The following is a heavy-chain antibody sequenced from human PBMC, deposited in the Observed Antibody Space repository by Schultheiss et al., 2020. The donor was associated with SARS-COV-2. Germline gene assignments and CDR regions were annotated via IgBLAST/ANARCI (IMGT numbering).Heavy chain of an antibody. CDR1: GFTFSSYA. J-gene: IGHJ6*03. V-gene: IGHV3-7*03. Sequence: GGSLRLSCAASGFTFSSYAMSWVRQAPGKGLEWVANIKQDGSEKYYVDSVKGRFTISRDNAKNSLYLQMNSLRAEDTAVYYCARDVIYCGGDCYTHYYMDVWGKGTTVTVSS. D-gene: IGHD2-21*01. CDR3: ARDVIYCGGDCYTHYYMDV. CDR2: IKQDGSEK.